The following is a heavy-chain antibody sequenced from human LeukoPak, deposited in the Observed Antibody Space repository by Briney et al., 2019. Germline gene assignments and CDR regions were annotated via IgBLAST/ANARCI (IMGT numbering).Heavy chain of an antibody. Sequence: ASVKVSCKASGYTFTNYGISWVRQAPGQGLEWMGWISTNSDIRTYAQTLQGRFTMTTDTATTTAYMELNNLTFDDTAVYYCARDWDAMNNCFDPWGQGTRVTVSS. CDR1: GYTFTNYG. V-gene: IGHV1-18*01. D-gene: IGHD1-26*01. CDR2: ISTNSDIR. J-gene: IGHJ5*02. CDR3: ARDWDAMNNCFDP.